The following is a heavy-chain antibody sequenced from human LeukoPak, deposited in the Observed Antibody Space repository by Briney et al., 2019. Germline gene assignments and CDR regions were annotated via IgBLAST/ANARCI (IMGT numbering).Heavy chain of an antibody. CDR3: AREMATDDAFDF. CDR1: GFTFSTYA. J-gene: IGHJ3*01. Sequence: GGSLRLSCAASGFTFSTYAMHWVRQAPGKGLEWVAVISYDGSRKFHADSVKGRFTISRTNSRNTLYLQMNSLRVEDTAVYYCAREMATDDAFDFRGQGTLVSVSS. D-gene: IGHD5-24*01. CDR2: ISYDGSRK. V-gene: IGHV3-30*04.